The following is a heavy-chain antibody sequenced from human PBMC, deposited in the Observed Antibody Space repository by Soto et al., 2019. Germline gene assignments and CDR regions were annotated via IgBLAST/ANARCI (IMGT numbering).Heavy chain of an antibody. V-gene: IGHV3-23*01. J-gene: IGHJ4*02. Sequence: PGGSLRLSCAASGFTFSNYAMSWVRQAPGKGLEWGSGISASGRDTYYADSVKDRFTISRDNSKNTVYLQVNSLSADDTAIYYWATGKSSGWYYFDDWGRGTPVTVSS. CDR1: GFTFSNYA. CDR3: ATGKSSGWYYFDD. CDR2: ISASGRDT. D-gene: IGHD6-13*01.